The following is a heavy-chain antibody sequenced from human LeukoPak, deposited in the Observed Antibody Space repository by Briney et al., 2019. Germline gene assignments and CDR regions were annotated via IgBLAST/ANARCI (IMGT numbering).Heavy chain of an antibody. CDR3: ARVAGSYYFGY. Sequence: SETLSLTCAVYGGSFSGYYWSWIRQPPGKGLEWIGEINHSGSTNYNPSLKSRVTISVDTSKNQFSLKLSSVTAADTAVYYCARVAGSYYFGYWGQGTLVTVSS. CDR1: GGSFSGYY. CDR2: INHSGST. J-gene: IGHJ4*02. D-gene: IGHD1-26*01. V-gene: IGHV4-34*01.